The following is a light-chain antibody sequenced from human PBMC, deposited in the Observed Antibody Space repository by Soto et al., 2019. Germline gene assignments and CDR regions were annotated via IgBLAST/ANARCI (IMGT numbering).Light chain of an antibody. CDR1: QSVSSK. Sequence: EIVLTQSPGTLSVCPGERATLSCRASQSVSSKLAWYQQKPGQAPRLLFYGASTGATGIPARFSGSGSETEFTLSISSLQSEDFAVYYCQQYHDWPGTFGQGTKVEIK. CDR3: QQYHDWPGT. CDR2: GAS. V-gene: IGKV3-15*01. J-gene: IGKJ1*01.